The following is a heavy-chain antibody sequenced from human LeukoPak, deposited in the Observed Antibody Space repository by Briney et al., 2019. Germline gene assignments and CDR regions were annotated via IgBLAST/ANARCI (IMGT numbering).Heavy chain of an antibody. CDR2: IYHTGST. J-gene: IGHJ5*02. Sequence: NPSETLSLTCAVSGYSISSGYYWGWIRQPPGKGLEWIGSIYHTGSTYYNPSLKSQVTISVDTSKNQFSLKLSSVTAADTAVYYCACCSGGTCYGGWFDPWGQGTLVTVSS. D-gene: IGHD2-15*01. CDR3: ACCSGGTCYGGWFDP. CDR1: GYSISSGYY. V-gene: IGHV4-38-2*01.